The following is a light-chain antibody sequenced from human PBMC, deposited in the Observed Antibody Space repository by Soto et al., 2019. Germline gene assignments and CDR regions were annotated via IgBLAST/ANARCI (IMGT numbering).Light chain of an antibody. CDR2: EVT. Sequence: QSVLTQPASVSGSPGQSITISCTGSSSDVGSYNLVSWYQQHPRKAPKLMIYEVTKRPSGVSNRFSGSKSGNTASLTISSLQAEDEADYHCCSYAGSTTHWVFGGGTKLTVL. J-gene: IGLJ3*02. CDR3: CSYAGSTTHWV. V-gene: IGLV2-23*02. CDR1: SSDVGSYNL.